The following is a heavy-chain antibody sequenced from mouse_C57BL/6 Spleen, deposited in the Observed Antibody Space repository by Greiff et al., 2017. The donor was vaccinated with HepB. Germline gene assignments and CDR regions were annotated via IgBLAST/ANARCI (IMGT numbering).Heavy chain of an antibody. CDR2: IDPEDGDT. CDR1: GFNIKDYY. D-gene: IGHD1-1*01. CDR3: TTGYYGSPWFAY. Sequence: VQLKQSGAELVRPGASVKLSCTASGFNIKDYYMHWVKQRPEQGLEWIGRIDPEDGDTEYAPKFQGKATMTADTSSNTAYLQLSSLTSEDTAVYYCTTGYYGSPWFAYWGQGTLVTVSA. J-gene: IGHJ3*01. V-gene: IGHV14-1*01.